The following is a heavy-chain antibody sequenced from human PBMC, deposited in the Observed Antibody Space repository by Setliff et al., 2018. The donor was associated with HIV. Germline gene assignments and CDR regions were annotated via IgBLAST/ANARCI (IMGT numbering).Heavy chain of an antibody. D-gene: IGHD3-22*01. Sequence: SETLSLTCTVSGGSISSGTYYWSWIRQHPGKGLEWIGYIYYSGSTYYNPSLKSRVTISVDTSRSHFSLKLSSVTAADTAVYFCARLRITMIMMLNYFDYWGQGTLVTVSS. J-gene: IGHJ4*02. CDR2: IYYSGST. CDR1: GGSISSGTYY. V-gene: IGHV4-39*02. CDR3: ARLRITMIMMLNYFDY.